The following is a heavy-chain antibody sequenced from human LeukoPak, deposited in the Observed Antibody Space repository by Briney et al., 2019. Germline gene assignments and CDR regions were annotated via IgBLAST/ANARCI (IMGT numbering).Heavy chain of an antibody. Sequence: GGSLRLSCAGSGFTFGTTSMSWVRQTPGKGLEWVASINYDGSEKYYAGSVEGRFTISRDSAKKSLFLQMNSLRAEDTAIYYCTRDQHWGQGTLVTVSS. J-gene: IGHJ1*01. CDR1: GFTFGTTS. V-gene: IGHV3-7*01. CDR3: TRDQH. CDR2: INYDGSEK.